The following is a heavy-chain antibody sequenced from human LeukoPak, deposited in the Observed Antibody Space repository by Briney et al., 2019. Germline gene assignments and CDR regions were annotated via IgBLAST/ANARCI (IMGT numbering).Heavy chain of an antibody. Sequence: GGSLRLSRVVSGFTFSSSWMSWVRQAPGKGLEWVANIKQDGSEEYYVDSVKGRFTISRDNAKNSLYLQMNSLRAEDTAVYSCAREGDTSSWFDYWGQGTLVTVSS. J-gene: IGHJ5*01. V-gene: IGHV3-7*01. D-gene: IGHD6-13*01. CDR1: GFTFSSSW. CDR3: AREGDTSSWFDY. CDR2: IKQDGSEE.